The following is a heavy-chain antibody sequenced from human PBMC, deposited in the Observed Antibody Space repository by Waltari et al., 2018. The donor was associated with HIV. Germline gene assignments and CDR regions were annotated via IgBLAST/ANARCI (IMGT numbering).Heavy chain of an antibody. CDR1: GYTFTSYD. V-gene: IGHV1-8*01. CDR2: MNPNSGNT. D-gene: IGHD3-9*01. Sequence: QVQLVQSGAEVKKPGASVKVSCKASGYTFTSYDINWVRQATGQGLEWMGWMNPNSGNTGYAQKFQGRVTMTRNTSISTAYMELSSLRSEDTAVYYCARGTDILTGYNNWFDPWGQGTLVTVSS. J-gene: IGHJ5*02. CDR3: ARGTDILTGYNNWFDP.